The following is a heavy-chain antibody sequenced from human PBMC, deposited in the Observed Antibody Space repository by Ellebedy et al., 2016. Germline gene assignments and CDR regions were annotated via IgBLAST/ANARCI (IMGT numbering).Heavy chain of an antibody. CDR1: GGTFSSYA. CDR3: ARRGCSTSCYTEDAFDI. V-gene: IGHV1-69*13. D-gene: IGHD2-2*02. CDR2: IIPIFGTA. J-gene: IGHJ3*02. Sequence: SVKVSCXASGGTFSSYAISWVRQAPGQGLEWMGGIIPIFGTANYAQKFQGRVTITADESTSTAYMELSSLRSEDTAVYYCARRGCSTSCYTEDAFDIWGQGTMVTVSS.